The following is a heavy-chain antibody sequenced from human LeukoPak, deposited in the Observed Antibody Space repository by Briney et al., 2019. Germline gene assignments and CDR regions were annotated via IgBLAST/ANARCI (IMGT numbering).Heavy chain of an antibody. J-gene: IGHJ4*02. CDR1: GYTFTSYG. Sequence: ASVKVSCKASGYTFTSYGISWVRQAPGQGLEWMGWISAYNGNTNYAQKLQGRVTMTTDTSTSTAYMELRSLRSDDTAVYYCARDQVGNFGSYRYYFDYWGRGTLVTVSS. CDR2: ISAYNGNT. V-gene: IGHV1-18*01. CDR3: ARDQVGNFGSYRYYFDY. D-gene: IGHD1-26*01.